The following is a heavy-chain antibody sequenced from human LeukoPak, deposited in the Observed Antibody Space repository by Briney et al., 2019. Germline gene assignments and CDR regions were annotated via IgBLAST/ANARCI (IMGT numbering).Heavy chain of an antibody. CDR2: ISVGGRST. J-gene: IGHJ4*02. Sequence: HPGGSLRLSCAASGFTFSSYGMHWVRQAPGKGLEWVSAISVGGRSTYYADSVKGRFTISRDSSRSTLYLQMDSLRAEDTAVYFCANGYCSGGSCYWALGYWGQGALVTVSS. D-gene: IGHD2-15*01. CDR3: ANGYCSGGSCYWALGY. CDR1: GFTFSSYG. V-gene: IGHV3-23*01.